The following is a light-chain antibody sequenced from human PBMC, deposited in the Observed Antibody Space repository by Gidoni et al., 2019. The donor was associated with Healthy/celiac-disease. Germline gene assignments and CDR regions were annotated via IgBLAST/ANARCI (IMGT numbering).Light chain of an antibody. V-gene: IGKV3-20*01. CDR1: QSVSSNY. J-gene: IGKJ5*01. Sequence: EIVLTQSPGTLSLSPGERATLSCRASQSVSSNYLYWYQQKPGQAPRLLMYGASSRATGIPDRFSGSGSGTDFSLTISRLEPEDFAVYYCQQYGTSPVTFGQGTRLDI. CDR2: GAS. CDR3: QQYGTSPVT.